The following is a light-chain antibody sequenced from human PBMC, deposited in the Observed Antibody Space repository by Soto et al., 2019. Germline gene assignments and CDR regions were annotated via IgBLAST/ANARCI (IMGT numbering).Light chain of an antibody. J-gene: IGKJ4*01. CDR3: QQYDQWPPLT. V-gene: IGKV3-15*01. Sequence: EIVMTQSPATLPVSPGERYTLSCRASQNINNNLAWYQQKPGQAPRLLIYGASTRATGIPARLSGTGSGTEVTLTISNLQSEDFAVYYCQQYDQWPPLTFGGGTKVDI. CDR2: GAS. CDR1: QNINNN.